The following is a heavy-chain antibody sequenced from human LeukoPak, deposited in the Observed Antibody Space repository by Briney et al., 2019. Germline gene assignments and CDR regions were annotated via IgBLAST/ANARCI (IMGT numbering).Heavy chain of an antibody. CDR2: INHSGST. D-gene: IGHD2-2*01. J-gene: IGHJ6*02. V-gene: IGHV4-34*01. CDR3: ASLILGYCSSTSCPIIGMDV. Sequence: SETLSLTCAVYGGSFSGYYWSWIRQPPGKGLEWIGEINHSGSTNYNPSLKSRVTISVDTSKNQFFLELSSVTAADTAVYYCASLILGYCSSTSCPIIGMDVWGQGTTVTVSS. CDR1: GGSFSGYY.